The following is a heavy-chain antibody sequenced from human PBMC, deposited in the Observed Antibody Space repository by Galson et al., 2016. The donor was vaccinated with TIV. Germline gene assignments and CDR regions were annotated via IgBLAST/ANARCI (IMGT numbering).Heavy chain of an antibody. Sequence: SETLSLTCAVSGYSISTGYYWGWIRQPPGKGLEWIGSVYHTGNTYYNPSLKSRVAVSIATSRNQFSLKLSSVTAPDTAVYFCARVYSDYPGGAFDIWGQGTVVTVSS. V-gene: IGHV4-38-2*01. D-gene: IGHD4-11*01. CDR2: VYHTGNT. J-gene: IGHJ3*02. CDR3: ARVYSDYPGGAFDI. CDR1: GYSISTGYY.